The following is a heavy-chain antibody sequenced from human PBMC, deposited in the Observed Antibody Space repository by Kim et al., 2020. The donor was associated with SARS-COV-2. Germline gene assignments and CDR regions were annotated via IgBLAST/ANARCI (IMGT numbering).Heavy chain of an antibody. CDR1: GFTVSSNY. V-gene: IGHV3-53*04. J-gene: IGHJ2*01. CDR2: IYSGGST. D-gene: IGHD2-15*01. CDR3: AREYCSGGSCYSWYFDL. Sequence: GGSLRLSCAASGFTVSSNYMSWVRQAPGKGLEWVSVIYSGGSTYYADSVKGRFTISRHNSKNTLYLQMNSLRAEDTAVYYCAREYCSGGSCYSWYFDLWGRGTLVTVSS.